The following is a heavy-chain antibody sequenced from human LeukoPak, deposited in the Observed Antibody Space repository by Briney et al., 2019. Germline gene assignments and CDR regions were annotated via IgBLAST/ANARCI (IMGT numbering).Heavy chain of an antibody. CDR3: ARMGAVALSLIDY. CDR2: INHSGST. Sequence: SETLSLTCAVYGGSFSGYYWSWIRQPPGKGLEWIGEINHSGSTNYNPSLKSRVTISVDTSKNQFSLKLSSVTAAGTAVYYCARMGAVALSLIDYWGQGTLVTVSS. D-gene: IGHD6-19*01. V-gene: IGHV4-34*01. CDR1: GGSFSGYY. J-gene: IGHJ4*02.